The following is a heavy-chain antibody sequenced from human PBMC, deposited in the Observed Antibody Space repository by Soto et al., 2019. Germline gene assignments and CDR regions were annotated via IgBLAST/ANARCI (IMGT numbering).Heavy chain of an antibody. Sequence: GGSLSLSCAASGFTFSSYAMSWVRQAPGKGLEWVSAISGSGGSTYYADSVKGRFTISRDNSKNTLYLQMNSLRAEDTAVYYCAKYSSSFYYYYMDVWGKGTTVTVSS. J-gene: IGHJ6*03. CDR2: ISGSGGST. D-gene: IGHD6-6*01. V-gene: IGHV3-23*01. CDR3: AKYSSSFYYYYMDV. CDR1: GFTFSSYA.